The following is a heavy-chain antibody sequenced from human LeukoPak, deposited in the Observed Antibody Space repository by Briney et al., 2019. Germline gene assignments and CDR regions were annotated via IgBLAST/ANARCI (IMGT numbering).Heavy chain of an antibody. Sequence: GGSLRLSCAASGFTFSSYEMNWVRQAPGKGLEWVSYISGSGSTIYYAESVQGRFTISRDNAKNSLYLQMNSLRAEDTAVYYCARDRWELLVGEPGGFDYWSQGTLFTVSS. CDR3: ARDRWELLVGEPGGFDY. D-gene: IGHD1-26*01. J-gene: IGHJ4*02. CDR2: ISGSGSTI. CDR1: GFTFSSYE. V-gene: IGHV3-48*03.